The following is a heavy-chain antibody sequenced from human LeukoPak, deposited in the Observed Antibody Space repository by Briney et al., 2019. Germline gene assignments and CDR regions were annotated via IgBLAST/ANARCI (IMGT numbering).Heavy chain of an antibody. D-gene: IGHD6-19*01. J-gene: IGHJ6*02. CDR2: INAGNGNT. CDR1: GYTFTNYG. Sequence: ASVKVSCKTSGYTFTNYGMHWVRQAPGQRLEWMGWINAGNGNTKYSQKFQGRVTITRDTSASTAYMELSSLRSEDTAVYYCAREGSGWYPANYYYYGMDVWGQGTTVTVSS. CDR3: AREGSGWYPANYYYYGMDV. V-gene: IGHV1-3*01.